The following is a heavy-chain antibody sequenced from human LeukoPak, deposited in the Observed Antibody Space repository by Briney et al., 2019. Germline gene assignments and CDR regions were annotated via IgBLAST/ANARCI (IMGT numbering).Heavy chain of an antibody. D-gene: IGHD3-9*01. V-gene: IGHV3-21*01. CDR1: GFTFSSYR. CDR2: ISSSSRYI. Sequence: GGSLRLSCAASGFTFSSYRMTWVRQAPGKGLEWVSSISSSSRYIYYADSVKGRFTISRDNAKNSLYLQMNSLRADDTAVYYCARGYYDLLTGPDYWGQGTLVTVSS. J-gene: IGHJ4*02. CDR3: ARGYYDLLTGPDY.